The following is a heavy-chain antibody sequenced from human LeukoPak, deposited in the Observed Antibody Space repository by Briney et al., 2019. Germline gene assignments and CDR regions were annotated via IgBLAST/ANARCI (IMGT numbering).Heavy chain of an antibody. CDR2: IYSGGST. V-gene: IGHV3-66*04. J-gene: IGHJ6*03. CDR3: ARRGVGCSSTSCLDYYYYYYMDV. Sequence: GGSLRLSCAASGFTVSSNYMSWVRQAPGKGLEWVSVIYSGGSTYYADSVKGRFTISRDNSKNTLYLQMNSLRAEDTAVYYCARRGVGCSSTSCLDYYYYYYMDVWGKGTTVTISS. D-gene: IGHD2-2*01. CDR1: GFTVSSNY.